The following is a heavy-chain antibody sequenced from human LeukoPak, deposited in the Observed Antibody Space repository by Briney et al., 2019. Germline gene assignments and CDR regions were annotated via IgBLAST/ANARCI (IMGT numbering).Heavy chain of an antibody. D-gene: IGHD2-2*01. J-gene: IGHJ4*02. Sequence: GGSLGLSCTASGFTFSSYAMSWVRQAPGKGLEWVSAVSGSAGSTYYADSVKGRFTISRDNSKNALYLQMNSLRAEDTAVYYCGKVIVVVPAASTTFDSWGQGTLVTVSS. V-gene: IGHV3-23*01. CDR1: GFTFSSYA. CDR2: VSGSAGST. CDR3: GKVIVVVPAASTTFDS.